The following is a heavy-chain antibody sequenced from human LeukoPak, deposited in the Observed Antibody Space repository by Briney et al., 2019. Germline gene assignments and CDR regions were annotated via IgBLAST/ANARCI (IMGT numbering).Heavy chain of an antibody. Sequence: SGALSLTCAVSGGSISSSNWWSWVRQPPGKGLEWIGEIYHSGSTNYNPSLKSRVTISVDKSKNQFSLKLSSVTAADTAVYYCAREERGYSGYDLGLDYWGQGTLVTVSS. V-gene: IGHV4-4*02. J-gene: IGHJ4*02. CDR2: IYHSGST. D-gene: IGHD5-12*01. CDR1: GGSISSSNW. CDR3: AREERGYSGYDLGLDY.